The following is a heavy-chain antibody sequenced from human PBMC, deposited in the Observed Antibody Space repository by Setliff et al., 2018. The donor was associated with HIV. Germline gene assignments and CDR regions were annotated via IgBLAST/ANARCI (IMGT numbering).Heavy chain of an antibody. CDR2: VYTSGTT. CDR3: ARNRVPSSL. CDR1: GGSISSGHYY. D-gene: IGHD3-10*01. J-gene: IGHJ4*02. Sequence: SETLSLTCTVSGGSISSGHYYWSWIRQPAGKGLEWIGHVYTSGTTNYNPSLRSRVTISLDTSKNQFSLKLTSVTAADTAVYYCARNRVPSSLWGQGTLVTVS. V-gene: IGHV4-61*09.